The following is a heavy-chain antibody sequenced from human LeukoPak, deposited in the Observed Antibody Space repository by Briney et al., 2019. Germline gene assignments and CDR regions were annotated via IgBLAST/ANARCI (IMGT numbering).Heavy chain of an antibody. CDR1: GYRFTNYW. CDR2: IYPGDSET. CDR3: ARRRDLYSGSYYPFDY. Sequence: GESLKISCKGSGYRFTNYWIGWVRQMPGKGLEWMGTIYPGDSETRYSPSFQGQVTISADKSISTAYLQWSSLKASDTAMYYCARRRDLYSGSYYPFDYWGQGTLVTVSS. J-gene: IGHJ4*02. V-gene: IGHV5-51*01. D-gene: IGHD1-26*01.